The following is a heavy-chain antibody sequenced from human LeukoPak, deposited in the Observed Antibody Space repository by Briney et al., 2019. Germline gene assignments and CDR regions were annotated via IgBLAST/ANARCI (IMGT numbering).Heavy chain of an antibody. CDR3: AKTYYDSSGYHFDN. D-gene: IGHD3-22*01. V-gene: IGHV4-59*08. CDR1: GGSISSYY. Sequence: SETLSLTCTVSGGSISSYYWSWIRQPPGKGLEWIGYIYYSGSTSYNPSLKSRVTISVDTSKNQFSLKLRSVTAADTAVYYCAKTYYDSSGYHFDNWGQGTLVTVSS. CDR2: IYYSGST. J-gene: IGHJ4*02.